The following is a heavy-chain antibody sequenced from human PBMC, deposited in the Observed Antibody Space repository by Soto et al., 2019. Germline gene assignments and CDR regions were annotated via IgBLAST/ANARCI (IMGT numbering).Heavy chain of an antibody. CDR2: IRYDGSNE. V-gene: IGHV3-33*01. J-gene: IGHJ4*02. D-gene: IGHD1-26*01. CDR3: ARDGVGATEFRGYFDY. CDR1: ASIFSCCG. Sequence: QVQLVQSGGGVVQPGRSLRLSCAASASIFSCCGMHWVRQAPGKGLEWVAIIRYDGSNEDYADSVKGRFTISRNNSKNTLYMQMNSLRAEDSAVYYCARDGVGATEFRGYFDYWGQGALVTVSS.